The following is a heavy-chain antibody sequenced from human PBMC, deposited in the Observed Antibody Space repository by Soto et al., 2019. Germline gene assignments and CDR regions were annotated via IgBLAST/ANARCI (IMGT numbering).Heavy chain of an antibody. D-gene: IGHD2-2*01. J-gene: IGHJ4*02. Sequence: ASVKVSCKASGYTFTTFWISWVRQAPGQGLEWMGWIDPKNGNTKDAQKFQGRVTMTTDTSTSTAYMELRSLRSDDTAVYFCAKEYCDTSRCFWPDDWGQGALVTVSS. CDR3: AKEYCDTSRCFWPDD. V-gene: IGHV1-18*01. CDR2: IDPKNGNT. CDR1: GYTFTTFW.